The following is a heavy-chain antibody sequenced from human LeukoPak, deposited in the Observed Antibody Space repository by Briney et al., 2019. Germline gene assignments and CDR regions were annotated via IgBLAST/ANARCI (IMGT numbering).Heavy chain of an antibody. J-gene: IGHJ3*02. CDR1: GGSISSYY. V-gene: IGHV4-59*01. CDR2: IYYSGST. Sequence: SETLSLTCTVSGGSISSYYWSWIRQPPGKGLEWIGYIYYSGSTNYNPSLKSRVTISVDTSKNQFSLKLSSVTAADTAVYYCARAIACGGDCQRSFDIWGHGTMVTVSS. CDR3: ARAIACGGDCQRSFDI. D-gene: IGHD2-21*02.